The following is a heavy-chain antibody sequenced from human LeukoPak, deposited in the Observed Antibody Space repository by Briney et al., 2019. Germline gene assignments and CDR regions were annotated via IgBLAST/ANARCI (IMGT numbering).Heavy chain of an antibody. CDR2: INHSRYT. CDR3: TRMTTGHDY. D-gene: IGHD4-17*01. V-gene: IGHV4-34*01. J-gene: IGHJ4*02. Sequence: SETLSLTCAVSGVSFNDYYWSWVRQTPGKGLEWIGEINHSRYTNDSPSLKSRVTISIDTSRKQFSLNLRSVTVADTGIYYCTRMTTGHDYWGQGTLVTVSS. CDR1: GVSFNDYY.